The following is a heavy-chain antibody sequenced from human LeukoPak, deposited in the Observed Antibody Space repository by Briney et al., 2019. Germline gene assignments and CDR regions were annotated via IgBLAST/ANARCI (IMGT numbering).Heavy chain of an antibody. V-gene: IGHV3-66*01. J-gene: IGHJ4*02. Sequence: QTGGSLRLSCAASGFTVSTNYMSWVRQAPGKGLEWVSLVYSVGTTYHADSVKGRFTISRDDSKNTVYLQMNSLRAEDTAVYYCVKSPWYHGSGSYSGTIHWGQGTLVTVSS. CDR2: VYSVGTT. CDR1: GFTVSTNY. D-gene: IGHD3-10*01. CDR3: VKSPWYHGSGSYSGTIH.